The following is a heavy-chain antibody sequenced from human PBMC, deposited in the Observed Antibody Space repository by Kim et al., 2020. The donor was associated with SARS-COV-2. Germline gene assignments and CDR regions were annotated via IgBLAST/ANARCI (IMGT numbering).Heavy chain of an antibody. D-gene: IGHD1-26*01. V-gene: IGHV4-39*01. J-gene: IGHJ4*02. CDR1: GGSISSSSYY. CDR2: IYYSGST. Sequence: SETLSLTCTVSGGSISSSSYYWGWIRQPPGKGLEWIGSIYYSGSTYYNPSLKSRVTISVDTSKNQFSLKLSSVTAADTAVYYCASYIGGVVGIFDYWGQGTLVTVSS. CDR3: ASYIGGVVGIFDY.